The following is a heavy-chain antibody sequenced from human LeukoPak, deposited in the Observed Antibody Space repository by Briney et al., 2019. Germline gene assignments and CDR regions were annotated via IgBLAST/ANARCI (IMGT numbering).Heavy chain of an antibody. CDR2: IIPIFGTA. CDR1: GGTFTSYA. Sequence: SVKVSCNASGGTFTSYAISWVRQAPGQGLEWMGWIIPIFGTANYAQKFQGRVTITTDESTSTAYMELSSLRSEDTAVYYCAGGYHPTVTTTDDAFDIWGQGTMATVSS. J-gene: IGHJ3*02. D-gene: IGHD4-17*01. V-gene: IGHV1-69*05. CDR3: AGGYHPTVTTTDDAFDI.